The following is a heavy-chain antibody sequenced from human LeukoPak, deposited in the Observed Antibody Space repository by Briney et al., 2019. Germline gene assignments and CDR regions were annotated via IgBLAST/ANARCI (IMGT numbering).Heavy chain of an antibody. CDR2: ISSSSSYI. D-gene: IGHD3-10*01. CDR1: GFTFSSYS. Sequence: GGSLRLSCAASGFTFSSYSMNWVRQAPGKGLEWVSSISSSSSYIYYADSVKGRFTISRDNAKNSLYLQMNSLRAEDTAEYYCAREVSVTMVRGVISRYGMDVWGQGTTVTVSS. J-gene: IGHJ6*02. CDR3: AREVSVTMVRGVISRYGMDV. V-gene: IGHV3-21*01.